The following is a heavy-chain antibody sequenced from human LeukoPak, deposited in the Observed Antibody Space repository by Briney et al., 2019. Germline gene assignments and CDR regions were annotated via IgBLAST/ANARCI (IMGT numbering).Heavy chain of an antibody. CDR1: GYTFTSYA. V-gene: IGHV7-4-1*02. J-gene: IGHJ4*02. CDR2: INTNTGNP. CDR3: ARGEPSYNWNYIDY. D-gene: IGHD1-7*01. Sequence: ASVKVSCKASGYTFTSYAMNWVRQAPGQGLEWMGWINTNTGNPTYAQGFTGRFVSSLDTSVSTAYLQISSLKAEDTAVYYCARGEPSYNWNYIDYWGQGTLVTVSS.